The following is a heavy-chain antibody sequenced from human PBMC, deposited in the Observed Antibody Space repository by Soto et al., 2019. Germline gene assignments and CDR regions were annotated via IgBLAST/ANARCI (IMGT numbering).Heavy chain of an antibody. Sequence: ASVKVSCKASGGTFSSYAISWVRQAPGQGLEWMGGIIPIFGTANYAQKFQGRATITADKSTSTAYMELSSLRSEDTAVYYCARDHVRATDHPFDYWGQGSLVTVSS. J-gene: IGHJ4*02. D-gene: IGHD1-26*01. CDR2: IIPIFGTA. V-gene: IGHV1-69*06. CDR3: ARDHVRATDHPFDY. CDR1: GGTFSSYA.